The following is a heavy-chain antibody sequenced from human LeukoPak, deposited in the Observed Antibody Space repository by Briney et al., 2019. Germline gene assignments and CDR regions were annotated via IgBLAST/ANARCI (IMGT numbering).Heavy chain of an antibody. V-gene: IGHV3-11*04. CDR3: ARGGDEIVVVPGANYY. J-gene: IGHJ4*02. Sequence: GGSLRLSCAGSGFIFSDYYMTWVRQAPGKGLEWISYLSSGESNIYYADSVKGRFTISRDNAKNSLYLQMNSLRAEDTAVYYCARGGDEIVVVPGANYYWGQGTLVTVSS. CDR1: GFIFSDYY. CDR2: LSSGESNI. D-gene: IGHD2-2*01.